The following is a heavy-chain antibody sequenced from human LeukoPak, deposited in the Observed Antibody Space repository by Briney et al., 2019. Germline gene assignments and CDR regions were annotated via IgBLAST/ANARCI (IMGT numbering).Heavy chain of an antibody. CDR2: IYYSGST. D-gene: IGHD6-13*01. CDR1: GGSMTAYY. V-gene: IGHV4-59*01. CDR3: ASSEYSSSLIFDY. Sequence: SETLSLTCTVSGGSMTAYYWSWIRQPPGKGLEWIGYIYYSGSTNYNPSLKSRVTISVDTSKNQFSLKLSSVTAADTAVYYCASSEYSSSLIFDYWGQGTLVTVSS. J-gene: IGHJ4*02.